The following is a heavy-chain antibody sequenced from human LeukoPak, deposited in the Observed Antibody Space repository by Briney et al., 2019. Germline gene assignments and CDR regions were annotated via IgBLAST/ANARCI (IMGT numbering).Heavy chain of an antibody. CDR2: IIPIFGTA. D-gene: IGHD2-2*01. CDR3: ATDLYCSGTSCRLYYYYGMDV. CDR1: GGTFSSYA. V-gene: IGHV1-69*13. J-gene: IGHJ6*02. Sequence: GASVKVSCKASGGTFSSYAISWVRQAPGQGLEWMGGIIPIFGTANYAQKFQGRVTITADESTSTAYMELSSLRSEDTAVYYCATDLYCSGTSCRLYYYYGMDVWGQGTTVTVSS.